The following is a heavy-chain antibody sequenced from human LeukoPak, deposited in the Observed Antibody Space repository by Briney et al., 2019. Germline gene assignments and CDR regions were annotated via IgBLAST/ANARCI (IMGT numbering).Heavy chain of an antibody. CDR3: ATARWVRGVSY. CDR2: INPNSGGT. Sequence: ASVKVSCKASGYTFTGYYMHWVRQAPGQGLEWMGWINPNSGGTNYAQKFQGWVTMTRNTSISTAYMELSSLRSEDTAVYYCATARWVRGVSYWGQGTLVTVSS. D-gene: IGHD3-10*01. V-gene: IGHV1-2*04. CDR1: GYTFTGYY. J-gene: IGHJ4*02.